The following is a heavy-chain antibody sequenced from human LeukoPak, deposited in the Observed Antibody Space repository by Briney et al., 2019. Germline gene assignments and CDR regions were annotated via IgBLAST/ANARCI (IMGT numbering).Heavy chain of an antibody. V-gene: IGHV6-1*01. Sequence: SQTLSLTCAISGDSVSNNNAVWTWIRQSPSRGLKWLGRTFYRSKWYNDYAESVKSRIIISPDTSKNQFSLKLSSVTAADTAVYYCARVSRTFITMMLAPLNWFDPWGQGTLVTVSS. CDR2: TFYRSKWYN. CDR3: ARVSRTFITMMLAPLNWFDP. CDR1: GDSVSNNNAV. J-gene: IGHJ5*02. D-gene: IGHD3-22*01.